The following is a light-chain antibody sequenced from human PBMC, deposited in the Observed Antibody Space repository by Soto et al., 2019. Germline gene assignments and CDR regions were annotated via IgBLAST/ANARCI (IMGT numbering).Light chain of an antibody. J-gene: IGKJ1*01. CDR2: ATS. V-gene: IGKV3-20*01. CDR1: QSVNRGF. Sequence: EIVLPRWRGPLSLSPCEGATLSLSVSQSVNRGFFAWYQQNPGQSPRLLIYATSSRAADIPDRFRGSGSGTDFTLTIGRLEPEDSALYYCQQYDSSPWTFGQGTKVDIK. CDR3: QQYDSSPWT.